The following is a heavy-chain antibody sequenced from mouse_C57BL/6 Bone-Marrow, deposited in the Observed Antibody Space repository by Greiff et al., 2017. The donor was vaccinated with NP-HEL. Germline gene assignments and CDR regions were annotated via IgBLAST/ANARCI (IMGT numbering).Heavy chain of an antibody. V-gene: IGHV1-26*01. D-gene: IGHD1-1*01. J-gene: IGHJ1*03. CDR1: GYTFTDYY. Sequence: VQLQQSGPELVKPGASVKISCKASGYTFTDYYMNWVKQSHGKSLEWIGDINPNNGGTSYNQKFKGKATLTVDKSSSTAYMELRSLTSEDSAVYYCARDGFITTVVAKRDWYFDVWGTGTTVTVSS. CDR2: INPNNGGT. CDR3: ARDGFITTVVAKRDWYFDV.